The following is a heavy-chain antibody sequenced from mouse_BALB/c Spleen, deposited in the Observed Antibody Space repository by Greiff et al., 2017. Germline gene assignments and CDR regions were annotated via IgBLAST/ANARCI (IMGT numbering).Heavy chain of an antibody. CDR3: ARYYYYGSSPYYAMDY. Sequence: EVKLVESGPGLVKPSQSLSLTCSVTGYSITSGYYWNWIRQFPGNKLEWMGYISYDGSNNYNPSLKNRISITRDTSKNQFFLKLNSVTTEDTATYYCARYYYYGSSPYYAMDYWGQGTSVTVSS. CDR1: GYSITSGYY. D-gene: IGHD1-1*01. J-gene: IGHJ4*01. V-gene: IGHV3-6*02. CDR2: ISYDGSN.